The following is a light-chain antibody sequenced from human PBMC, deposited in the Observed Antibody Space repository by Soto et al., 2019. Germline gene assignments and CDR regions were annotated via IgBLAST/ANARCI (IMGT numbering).Light chain of an antibody. CDR1: SGHSSYI. CDR3: GTWGRNPHVV. Sequence: QPVLTQSSSASASLGSSVKLTCTLSSGHSSYIIAWHQQQPGKAPRYLMKLEGSGSYNKRRGVPDRFSGSSSGADRYLTITNLQAEDGADYYCGTWGRNPHVVFGGGTKLTVL. CDR2: LEGSGSY. J-gene: IGLJ2*01. V-gene: IGLV4-60*03.